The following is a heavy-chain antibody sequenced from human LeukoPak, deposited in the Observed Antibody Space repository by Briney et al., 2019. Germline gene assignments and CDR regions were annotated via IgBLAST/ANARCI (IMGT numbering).Heavy chain of an antibody. D-gene: IGHD3-9*01. CDR3: ASSDILTGRWDY. CDR1: GYTFTGYY. Sequence: ASVKVSCKASGYTFTGYYMHWVRQAPGQGLEWMGWINPNSGGTNYAQKFQGRVTMTRDTSIGTAYMELSRLRSDDTAVYYCASSDILTGRWDYWGQGTLVTVSS. CDR2: INPNSGGT. V-gene: IGHV1-2*02. J-gene: IGHJ4*02.